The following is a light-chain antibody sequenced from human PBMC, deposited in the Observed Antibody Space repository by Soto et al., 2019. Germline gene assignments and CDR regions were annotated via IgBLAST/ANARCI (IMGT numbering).Light chain of an antibody. J-gene: IGKJ5*01. V-gene: IGKV1-27*01. Sequence: DIQMTQSPSSLSASVGDRVTITCRASQGISNYLAWYQQKPGKVPKLLIYAASTLQSGVLSRFSGSGSGTDFTLTISSLQPEDVATYYCQKYSSAPITFGQGTRLEIK. CDR2: AAS. CDR3: QKYSSAPIT. CDR1: QGISNY.